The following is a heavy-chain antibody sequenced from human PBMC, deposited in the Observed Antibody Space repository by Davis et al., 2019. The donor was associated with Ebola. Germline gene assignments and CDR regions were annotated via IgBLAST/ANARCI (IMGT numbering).Heavy chain of an antibody. Sequence: AASVKVSCKASGGTFSSYTISWVRQAPGQGLEWMGRIIPILGIANYAQKFQGRVTITADESTSTAYMELSSLRSEDTAVYYCAIEQQLVYYYYGMDVWGKGTTVTVSS. V-gene: IGHV1-69*04. CDR1: GGTFSSYT. J-gene: IGHJ6*04. CDR2: IIPILGIA. D-gene: IGHD6-13*01. CDR3: AIEQQLVYYYYGMDV.